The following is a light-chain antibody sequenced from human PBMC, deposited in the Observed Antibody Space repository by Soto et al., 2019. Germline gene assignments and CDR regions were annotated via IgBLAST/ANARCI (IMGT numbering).Light chain of an antibody. Sequence: QPVLTQPPSVSEAPRQRVTISCSGSSSNIGNNAVNWYQQLPGKAPKLLIYYDDLLPSGVSDRFSGSKSGTSASLAISGLQSEDEADYYCAAWDDSLNGPVFGGGTKL. CDR2: YDD. CDR3: AAWDDSLNGPV. J-gene: IGLJ2*01. CDR1: SSNIGNNA. V-gene: IGLV1-36*01.